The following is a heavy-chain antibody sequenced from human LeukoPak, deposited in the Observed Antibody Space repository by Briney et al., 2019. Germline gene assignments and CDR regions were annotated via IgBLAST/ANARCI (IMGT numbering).Heavy chain of an antibody. J-gene: IGHJ4*02. CDR3: TRGRGIVATIGEDY. D-gene: IGHD5-12*01. Sequence: GGSLRLSCTASGFTFGDYDMSWVRQAPGKGLEWVGFIRSKAYGGTTEYAASVKGRFTISRDDSKSIAYLQMNSLKTEDTAVYYCTRGRGIVATIGEDYWGQGTLVTVSS. CDR1: GFTFGDYD. V-gene: IGHV3-49*04. CDR2: IRSKAYGGTT.